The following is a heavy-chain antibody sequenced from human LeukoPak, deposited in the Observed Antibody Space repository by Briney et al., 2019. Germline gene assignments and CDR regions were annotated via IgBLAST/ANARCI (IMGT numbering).Heavy chain of an antibody. Sequence: PSETLSLTCTVSGASMSGQHWSWIRQAPGKGLEWIAWIHYDGRTNYNPSLKSRLSLSVDTSTNQFSLSLNSVTAADTAVYFCARHLNGGTHPLDNWGPGIRVIVSP. V-gene: IGHV4-59*08. D-gene: IGHD2-8*01. J-gene: IGHJ4*02. CDR1: GASMSGQH. CDR2: IHYDGRT. CDR3: ARHLNGGTHPLDN.